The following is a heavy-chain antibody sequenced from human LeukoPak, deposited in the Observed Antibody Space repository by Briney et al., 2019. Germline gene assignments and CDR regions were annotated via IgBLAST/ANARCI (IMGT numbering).Heavy chain of an antibody. CDR2: ISSSSSYI. D-gene: IGHD6-6*01. V-gene: IGHV3-21*01. CDR1: GFTFSSYS. Sequence: GGSLRLSCAASGFTFSSYSXNWVRQAPXXGLEWVSSISSSSSYIYYADSVKGRFTISRDNAKNSLYLQMNSLRAEDTAVYYCARDSSFDYWGQGTLVTVSS. J-gene: IGHJ4*02. CDR3: ARDSSFDY.